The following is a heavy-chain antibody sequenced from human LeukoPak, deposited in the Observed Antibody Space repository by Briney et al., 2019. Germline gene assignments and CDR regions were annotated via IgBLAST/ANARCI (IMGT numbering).Heavy chain of an antibody. CDR1: GYTFAIYY. CDR2: INPSGGST. J-gene: IGHJ4*02. V-gene: IGHV1-46*01. Sequence: ASVKVSCKASGYTFAIYYIHWVRQAPGQGLEWMGIINPSGGSTSYTPKFQRRLTMTRDTSTSTVYMELSSLRSEDTAVYYCARAKGLFDHWGQGTLVTVSS. CDR3: ARAKGLFDH.